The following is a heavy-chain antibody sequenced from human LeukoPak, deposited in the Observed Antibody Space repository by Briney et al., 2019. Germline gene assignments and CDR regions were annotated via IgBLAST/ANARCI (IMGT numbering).Heavy chain of an antibody. V-gene: IGHV1-69*13. CDR3: ARGAGERDYYYYMDV. Sequence: GASVKVSCKASGGTFSSYAISWVRQAPGQGLEWMGGIISIFGTANYAQKFQGRVTITADESTSTAYMELSSLRSEDTAVYYCARGAGERDYYYYMDVWGKGTTVTVSS. D-gene: IGHD4-17*01. CDR1: GGTFSSYA. J-gene: IGHJ6*03. CDR2: IISIFGTA.